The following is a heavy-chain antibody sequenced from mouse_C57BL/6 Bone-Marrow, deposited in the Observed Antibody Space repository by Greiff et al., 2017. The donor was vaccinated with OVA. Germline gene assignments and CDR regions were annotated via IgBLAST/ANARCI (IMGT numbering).Heavy chain of an antibody. J-gene: IGHJ3*01. CDR3: ARQEITTVEGSWFAY. D-gene: IGHD1-1*01. CDR1: GFTFSSYG. Sequence: EVMLVESGGDLVKPGGSLKLSCAASGFTFSSYGMSWVRQTPDKRLEWVATISSGGSYTYYPDSVKGRFTISRDNAKNTLYLQMSSLKSEDTAMYYGARQEITTVEGSWFAYWGQGTLVTVSA. CDR2: ISSGGSYT. V-gene: IGHV5-6*02.